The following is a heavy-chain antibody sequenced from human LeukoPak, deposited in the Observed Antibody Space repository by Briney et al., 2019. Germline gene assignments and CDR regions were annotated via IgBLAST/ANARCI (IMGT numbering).Heavy chain of an antibody. CDR1: GFTFTSYA. CDR3: AKAARSSGSSYFDY. CDR2: ISGSGGST. J-gene: IGHJ4*02. D-gene: IGHD3-10*01. Sequence: GGSLRLSXAASGFTFTSYAMNWVCQAPGKGLEWVSAISGSGGSTYSADSLKGRFTISRDNSKNTLYLQMNSLRVEDTAVYYCAKAARSSGSSYFDYWGQGTLVTVSS. V-gene: IGHV3-23*01.